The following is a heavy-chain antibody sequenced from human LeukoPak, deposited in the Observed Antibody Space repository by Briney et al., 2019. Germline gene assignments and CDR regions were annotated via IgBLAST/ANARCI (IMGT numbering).Heavy chain of an antibody. D-gene: IGHD2-15*01. CDR1: GFTFSSYW. CDR3: ASYSAG. J-gene: IGHJ4*02. CDR2: IKEDGSEK. Sequence: GGSLRLSCAASGFTFSSYWMSWVREAPGKGLEWVATIKEDGSEKYYVDSLKGRFTISRDNAKNSLYLQMNSLRADDTAVYYCASYSAGWGQGTLVTVSS. V-gene: IGHV3-7*01.